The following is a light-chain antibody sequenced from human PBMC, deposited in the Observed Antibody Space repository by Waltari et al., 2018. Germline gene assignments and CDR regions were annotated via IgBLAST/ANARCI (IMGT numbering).Light chain of an antibody. Sequence: QSALTQPPSASGSPGQSVTIPCTGTSSDVGGYNYVPRYQQHPGKVPKLVIFEVSKRPSGVPDRFSGSRSGNTASLTVSGLQAEDEADYYCSSYAGSNTYVLFGGGTKLTVL. CDR1: SSDVGGYNY. J-gene: IGLJ2*01. CDR3: SSYAGSNTYVL. CDR2: EVS. V-gene: IGLV2-8*01.